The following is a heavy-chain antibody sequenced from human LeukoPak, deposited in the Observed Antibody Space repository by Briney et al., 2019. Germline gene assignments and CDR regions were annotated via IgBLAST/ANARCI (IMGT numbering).Heavy chain of an antibody. J-gene: IGHJ4*02. CDR2: IIPIFGTA. CDR3: ARDLDIVAPLGY. V-gene: IGHV1-69*13. Sequence: VASVKVSCKASGGTFSSYAISWVRQAPGQGLEWMGRIIPIFGTANYAQKFQGRVTITADESTSTAYMELSSLRSEGTAVYYCARDLDIVAPLGYWGQGTLVTVSS. CDR1: GGTFSSYA. D-gene: IGHD5-12*01.